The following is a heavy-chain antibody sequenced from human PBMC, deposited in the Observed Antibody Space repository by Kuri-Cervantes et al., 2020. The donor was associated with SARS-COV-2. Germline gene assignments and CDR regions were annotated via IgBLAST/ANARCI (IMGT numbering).Heavy chain of an antibody. D-gene: IGHD2-15*01. CDR3: ARQDCSGGSCYFDY. J-gene: IGHJ4*02. V-gene: IGHV5-51*01. CDR1: GYSFTSYW. CDR2: IYPGDSDT. Sequence: KVSCKGSGYSFTSYWIGWVRQMPGKGLEWMGIIYPGDSDTRYSPSFQGQVTISAAKSISTAYLQWSSLKASDTAMYYCARQDCSGGSCYFDYWGQGTLVTVSS.